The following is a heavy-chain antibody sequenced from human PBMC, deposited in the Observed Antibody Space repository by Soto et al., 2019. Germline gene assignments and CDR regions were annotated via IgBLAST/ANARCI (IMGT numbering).Heavy chain of an antibody. D-gene: IGHD2-2*01. V-gene: IGHV1-69*13. CDR2: IIPIFGTA. Sequence: ASVKVSCKASGGTFSSYAISWVRQAPGQGLEWMGGIIPIFGTANYAQKFQGRVTITADESTSTAYMELSSLRSEDTAVYYCARGDCSSTSCYKFMYGMDVWSQGTTVTVSS. J-gene: IGHJ6*02. CDR3: ARGDCSSTSCYKFMYGMDV. CDR1: GGTFSSYA.